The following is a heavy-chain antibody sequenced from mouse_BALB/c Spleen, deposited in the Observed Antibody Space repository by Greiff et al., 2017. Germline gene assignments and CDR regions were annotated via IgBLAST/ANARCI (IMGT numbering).Heavy chain of an antibody. CDR1: GYTFTSYW. CDR2: INPSNGRT. Sequence: VQLQQPGAELVKPGASVKLSCKASGYTFTSYWMHWVKQRPGQGLEWIGEINPSNGRTNYNEKFKSKATLTVDKSSSTAYMQLSSLTSEDSAVYCVARGGGYYFDYWGQGTTLTVSS. V-gene: IGHV1S81*02. CDR3: ARGGGYYFDY. J-gene: IGHJ2*01.